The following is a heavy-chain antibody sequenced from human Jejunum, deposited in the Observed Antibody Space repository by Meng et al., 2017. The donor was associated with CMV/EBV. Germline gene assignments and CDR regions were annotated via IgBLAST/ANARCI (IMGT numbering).Heavy chain of an antibody. V-gene: IGHV1-2*02. Sequence: EYPFTDYYIHWVRQAPGQGLEWMGWINPNTGGTNYAQKFQGRVTMTRDTSTNTAYMELTRLRSDDTALYYCAKDGGSYLDYYFDYWGQGTLVTVSS. CDR2: INPNTGGT. CDR3: AKDGGSYLDYYFDY. CDR1: EYPFTDYY. D-gene: IGHD1-26*01. J-gene: IGHJ4*02.